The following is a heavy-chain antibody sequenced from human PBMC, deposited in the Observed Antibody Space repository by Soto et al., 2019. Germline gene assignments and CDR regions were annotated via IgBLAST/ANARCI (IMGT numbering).Heavy chain of an antibody. CDR2: MSYDGTNE. D-gene: IGHD6-19*01. Sequence: QLVESGGGVVQPGGSLRLSCATSGFSFTHYTINWVRQAPGKGLEWVAVMSYDGTNENYADSVKGRFTISRDNSKTTVYLQMNSLTPEDTALYYGARKWGTYSSASLDFWGLGTLVTVSS. CDR1: GFSFTHYT. V-gene: IGHV3-30*04. CDR3: ARKWGTYSSASLDF. J-gene: IGHJ4*02.